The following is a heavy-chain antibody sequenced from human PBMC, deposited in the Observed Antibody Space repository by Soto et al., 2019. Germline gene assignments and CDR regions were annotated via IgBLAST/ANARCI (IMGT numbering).Heavy chain of an antibody. Sequence: LSLTCTVSGGSISSYYWSWIRQPPGKGLEWIGYIYYSGSTNYNPSLKSRVTISVDTSKNQFSLKLSSVTAADTAVYYCARANGSGSYYKRVSGLDYWGQGTLVTVSS. CDR2: IYYSGST. CDR3: ARANGSGSYYKRVSGLDY. CDR1: GGSISSYY. D-gene: IGHD3-10*01. V-gene: IGHV4-59*01. J-gene: IGHJ4*02.